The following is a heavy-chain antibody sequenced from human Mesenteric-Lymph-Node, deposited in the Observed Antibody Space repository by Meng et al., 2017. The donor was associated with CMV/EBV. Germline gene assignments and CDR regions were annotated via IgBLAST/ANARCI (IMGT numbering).Heavy chain of an antibody. V-gene: IGHV3-21*01. Sequence: GGSLRLSCAASGFTFSSYSMNWVRQAPGKGLEWVSSISSSSSYIYYADSVKGRFTISRDNAKNSLYLQMNSLRAEDTAVYYCARDGIVGATTFRFDYWGQGTLVTVSS. CDR3: ARDGIVGATTFRFDY. J-gene: IGHJ4*02. D-gene: IGHD1-26*01. CDR1: GFTFSSYS. CDR2: ISSSSSYI.